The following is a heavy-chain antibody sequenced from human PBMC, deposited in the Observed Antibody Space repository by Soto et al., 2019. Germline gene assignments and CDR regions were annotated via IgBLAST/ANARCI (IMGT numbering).Heavy chain of an antibody. Sequence: ASVKVSCKTSGYTFTTYDVTWVRQAPGRGLEWMGWITPYNGNTHYAPHLQGRITLATDTSTNTAYLDLTNLTSDDTAMYYCARVVPGAVPWFDSWGLGTPVTVSS. CDR3: ARVVPGAVPWFDS. CDR1: GYTFTTYD. CDR2: ITPYNGNT. D-gene: IGHD3-10*02. V-gene: IGHV1-18*04. J-gene: IGHJ5*01.